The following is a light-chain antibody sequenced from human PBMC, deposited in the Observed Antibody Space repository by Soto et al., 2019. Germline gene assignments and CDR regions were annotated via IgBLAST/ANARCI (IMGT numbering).Light chain of an antibody. CDR1: DSDVGGYNY. V-gene: IGLV2-14*03. CDR2: DVT. Sequence: QSVLTQPASVSGSPGQSITISCTGTDSDVGGYNYVSWYQHHPGNAPKVMIYDVTYRPSGVSNRFSGSKSGNTASLTISGLQAEDEADYYCSSYTTNGVGLFGGGTKLTVL. CDR3: SSYTTNGVGL. J-gene: IGLJ2*01.